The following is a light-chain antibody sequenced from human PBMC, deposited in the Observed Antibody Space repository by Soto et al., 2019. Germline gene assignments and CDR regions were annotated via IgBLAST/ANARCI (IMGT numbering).Light chain of an antibody. Sequence: SYELTQPPSVSLAPGQTARITCGRNNIGSKSGDWYQQKPGQAPVLVVYDDSDRPSGIPERFSGSNSGNTATLTISRVEAGDEDDYYCQVWDTTSDHVVFGGGTKLTVL. CDR2: DDS. CDR3: QVWDTTSDHVV. V-gene: IGLV3-21*02. CDR1: NIGSKS. J-gene: IGLJ2*01.